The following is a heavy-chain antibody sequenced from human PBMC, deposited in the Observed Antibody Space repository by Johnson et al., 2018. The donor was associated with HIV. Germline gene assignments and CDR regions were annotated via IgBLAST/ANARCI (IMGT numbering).Heavy chain of an antibody. CDR1: GFTVSSNY. CDR2: IYSGGST. Sequence: VQLVESGGGLIQPGGSLRLSCAASGFTVSSNYMSWVRQAPGKGLEWVSVIYSGGSTYYADSVKGRFTISRDNSKNSLYLQMNSLRAEDTAMYYCARVGNGDYGWSFDIWGQGTMVTVSS. J-gene: IGHJ3*02. CDR3: ARVGNGDYGWSFDI. V-gene: IGHV3-53*01. D-gene: IGHD4-17*01.